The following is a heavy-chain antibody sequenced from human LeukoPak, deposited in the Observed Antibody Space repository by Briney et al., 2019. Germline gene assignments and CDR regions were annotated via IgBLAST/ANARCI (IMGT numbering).Heavy chain of an antibody. Sequence: ASVKVSCKASGYTFTGYYMHWVRQAPGQGLEWMGWINPNSGGTNYAQKFQGRVTMTRDTSISTAYMELSRLRSDDTAVYYCARDPGSVVQGYYYGMDVWGQGTTVTVAS. CDR3: ARDPGSVVQGYYYGMDV. V-gene: IGHV1-2*02. CDR2: INPNSGGT. D-gene: IGHD2-15*01. J-gene: IGHJ6*02. CDR1: GYTFTGYY.